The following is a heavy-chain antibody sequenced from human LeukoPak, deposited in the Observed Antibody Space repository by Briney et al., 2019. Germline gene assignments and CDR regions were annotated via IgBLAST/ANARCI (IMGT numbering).Heavy chain of an antibody. J-gene: IGHJ4*02. D-gene: IGHD3-9*01. Sequence: GGSLRLSCAASGFTFSSYSMNWVRQAPGKGLEWVSYISCSSSTIYYADPVKGRFTISRDNSKNTLYLQMNSLRAEDTAVYYCAKESLYDILTGYYMADYWGQGTLVTVSS. CDR2: ISCSSSTI. CDR3: AKESLYDILTGYYMADY. V-gene: IGHV3-48*01. CDR1: GFTFSSYS.